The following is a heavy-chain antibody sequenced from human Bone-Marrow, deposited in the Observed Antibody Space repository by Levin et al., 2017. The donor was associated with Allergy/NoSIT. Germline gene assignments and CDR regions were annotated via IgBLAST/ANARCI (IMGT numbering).Heavy chain of an antibody. V-gene: IGHV3-49*03. D-gene: IGHD6-13*01. J-gene: IGHJ6*02. CDR3: TRDREQLDKIYYYYGMDV. CDR2: IRSKAYGGTT. Sequence: GESLKISCTASGFTFGDYAMSWFRQAPGKGLEWVGFIRSKAYGGTTEYAASVKGRFTISRDDSKSIAYLQMNSLKTEDTAVYYCTRDREQLDKIYYYYGMDVWGQGTTVTVSS. CDR1: GFTFGDYA.